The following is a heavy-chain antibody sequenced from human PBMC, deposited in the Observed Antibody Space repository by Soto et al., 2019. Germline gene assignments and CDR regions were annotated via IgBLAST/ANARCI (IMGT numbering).Heavy chain of an antibody. CDR3: ATYCGGDCCPRIDY. D-gene: IGHD2-21*02. V-gene: IGHV3-15*01. CDR1: GFTFRNAW. Sequence: GGSLRPSCAAFGFTFRNAWMSWGRQAPGKGLEWVGRIKSKTDGGTTDYAAPVKGRFTISSDDSKNTLYLQMNSLKTEDTAVYYCATYCGGDCCPRIDYWGQGTLVTVSS. CDR2: IKSKTDGGTT. J-gene: IGHJ4*02.